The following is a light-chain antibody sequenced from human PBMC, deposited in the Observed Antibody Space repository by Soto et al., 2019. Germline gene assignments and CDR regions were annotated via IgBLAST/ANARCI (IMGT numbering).Light chain of an antibody. CDR3: CSYAGGYTYL. V-gene: IGLV2-11*01. CDR2: GVV. Sequence: QSALTQPRSVSGSPGQSVTISCTGTGNDVGAYNYVSWYQQHPGRPPKLLIYGVVRWPSGVPDRFSGSKSGNTASLTISGLQGEDEADYFCCSYAGGYTYLFGTGTKVTVL. CDR1: GNDVGAYNY. J-gene: IGLJ1*01.